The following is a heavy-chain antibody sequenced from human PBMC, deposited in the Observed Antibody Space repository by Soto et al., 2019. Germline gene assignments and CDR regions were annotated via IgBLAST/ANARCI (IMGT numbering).Heavy chain of an antibody. J-gene: IGHJ4*02. CDR2: IYYSGST. Sequence: QVQLQESGPGLVKPSQTLSLTCTVSGGSISSGGYYWSWIRQHPGKGLEWIGYIYYSGSTYYNPSLKSRVTLSVDTSKNQFSLKLSSVTAADTAVYYCARDNSGSGWLDYWGQGTLVTVSS. CDR3: ARDNSGSGWLDY. CDR1: GGSISSGGYY. D-gene: IGHD6-19*01. V-gene: IGHV4-31*03.